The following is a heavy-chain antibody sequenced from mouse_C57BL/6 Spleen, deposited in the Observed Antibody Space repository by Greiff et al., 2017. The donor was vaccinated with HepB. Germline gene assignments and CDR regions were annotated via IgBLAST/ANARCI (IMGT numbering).Heavy chain of an antibody. D-gene: IGHD1-1*01. V-gene: IGHV1-52*01. Sequence: VQLQQSGAELVRPGSSVKLSCKASGYTFTSYWMHWVKQRPIQGLEWIGNIDPSDSETHYNQKFKDKATLTVDKSSSTAYMQLSSLTSEDSAVYYCARGGSSYPGYFDYWGQGTTLTVSS. CDR2: IDPSDSET. CDR3: ARGGSSYPGYFDY. CDR1: GYTFTSYW. J-gene: IGHJ2*01.